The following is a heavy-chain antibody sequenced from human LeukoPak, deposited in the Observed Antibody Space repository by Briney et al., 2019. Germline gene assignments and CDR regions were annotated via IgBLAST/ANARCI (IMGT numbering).Heavy chain of an antibody. J-gene: IGHJ5*02. CDR1: GYTFSNYG. CDR3: ARSGRSWYDWSDP. V-gene: IGHV1-18*01. Sequence: ASVKVSCKASGYTFSNYGINWLRQAPGQGLEWMGWISDYNSNRNYVQKFQGRFTLTADTSSSTAYMELRSLTSDDTATYYCARSGRSWYDWSDPWAREPRSPSPQ. CDR2: ISDYNSNR. D-gene: IGHD6-13*01.